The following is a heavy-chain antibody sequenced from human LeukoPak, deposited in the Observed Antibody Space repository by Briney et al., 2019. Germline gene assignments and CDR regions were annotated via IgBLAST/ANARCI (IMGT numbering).Heavy chain of an antibody. CDR3: AKVSTLRTAVAGTDYYYGMDV. D-gene: IGHD6-19*01. CDR2: ISGSGGST. CDR1: GFTFSSYA. V-gene: IGHV3-23*01. J-gene: IGHJ6*02. Sequence: PGGSLRLSCAASGFTFSSYAMSWVRQAPGKGLEWFSAISGSGGSTYYADSVKGRFTISRDNSKNTLYLQMNSLRAEDTAVYYCAKVSTLRTAVAGTDYYYGMDVWGQGTTVTVSS.